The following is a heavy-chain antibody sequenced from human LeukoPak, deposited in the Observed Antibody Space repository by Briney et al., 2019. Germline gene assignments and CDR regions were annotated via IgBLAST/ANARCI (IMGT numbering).Heavy chain of an antibody. V-gene: IGHV1-46*01. D-gene: IGHD4-17*01. Sequence: GASVKVSCKASGYTFTSYGISWVRQAPGQGLEWMGIINPSGGSTSYAQKFQGRVTMTRDMSTSTVYMELSSLRSEDTAVYYCARDPPSHRYGDYVYPLDYWGQGALVTVSS. CDR1: GYTFTSYG. J-gene: IGHJ4*02. CDR3: ARDPPSHRYGDYVYPLDY. CDR2: INPSGGST.